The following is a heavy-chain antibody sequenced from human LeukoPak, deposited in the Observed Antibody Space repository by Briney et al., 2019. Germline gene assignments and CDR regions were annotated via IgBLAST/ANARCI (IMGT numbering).Heavy chain of an antibody. J-gene: IGHJ4*02. D-gene: IGHD3-10*01. V-gene: IGHV3-20*04. CDR3: ARVKGIWFGEFDY. CDR2: INWNGGST. CDR1: GFXFDDYG. Sequence: GGSLRLSCAASGFXFDDYGISWARQAPGKGLEWVSGINWNGGSTGYADSVKGRFTISRDNAKNSLYLQMNSLRAEDTALYYCARVKGIWFGEFDYWGQGTMVTVSS.